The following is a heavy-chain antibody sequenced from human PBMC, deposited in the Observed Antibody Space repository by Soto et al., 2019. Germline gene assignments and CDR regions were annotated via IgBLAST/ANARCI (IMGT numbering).Heavy chain of an antibody. V-gene: IGHV5-51*03. CDR3: ARRAYYDYIWGSYRYTQRFDY. J-gene: IGHJ4*02. Sequence: EVQLVQSGAEVKKPGESLKISCKGSGYSFTSYWIGWVRQMPGKGLEWMGIIYPGDSDTRYSPSFQGQVTISPDKSISTAYLQWSSLKASDTARYYCARRAYYDYIWGSYRYTQRFDYWGQGTLVTVSS. CDR1: GYSFTSYW. D-gene: IGHD3-16*02. CDR2: IYPGDSDT.